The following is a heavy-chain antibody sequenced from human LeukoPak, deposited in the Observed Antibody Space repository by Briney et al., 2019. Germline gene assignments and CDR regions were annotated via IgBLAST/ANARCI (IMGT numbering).Heavy chain of an antibody. Sequence: GGSLRLSCAASGFTFSNYGMHWVRQAPGKGLEWVALISYDGSNKYYADSVKGRFTISRDNSKNTLYLQMNSLRAEDTAVYYCAILAMYYDSSGYTFDYWGQGTLVTVSS. J-gene: IGHJ4*02. CDR2: ISYDGSNK. CDR1: GFTFSNYG. V-gene: IGHV3-30*03. D-gene: IGHD3-22*01. CDR3: AILAMYYDSSGYTFDY.